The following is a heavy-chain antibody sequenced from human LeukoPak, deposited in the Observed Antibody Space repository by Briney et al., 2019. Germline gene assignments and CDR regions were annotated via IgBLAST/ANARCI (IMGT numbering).Heavy chain of an antibody. CDR2: MNPNSGNT. V-gene: IGHV1-8*01. D-gene: IGHD3-3*01. CDR1: GYTFTSYD. Sequence: ASVKVSCKASGYTFTSYDINWVRQATGQGLEWMGWMNPNSGNTGYSQKFQGRVTMTRKTSITTAYMELSSLRSEDTAVYYCARGGMRGIFGVVTSNWFDPWGQGTLVSVSS. CDR3: ARGGMRGIFGVVTSNWFDP. J-gene: IGHJ5*02.